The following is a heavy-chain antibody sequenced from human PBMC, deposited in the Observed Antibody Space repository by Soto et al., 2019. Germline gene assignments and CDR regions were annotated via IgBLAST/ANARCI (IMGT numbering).Heavy chain of an antibody. V-gene: IGHV1-69*13. Sequence: SVKVPCKASGYTFTSYYMHWVRQAPGQGLEWMGGFIPIFGTANYAQKFQGRVTITADESTSTAYMELSSLRSEDTAVYYCARESIAAAGYYYYYGMDVWGQGTTVTVS. CDR2: FIPIFGTA. J-gene: IGHJ6*02. CDR3: ARESIAAAGYYYYYGMDV. CDR1: GYTFTSYY. D-gene: IGHD6-13*01.